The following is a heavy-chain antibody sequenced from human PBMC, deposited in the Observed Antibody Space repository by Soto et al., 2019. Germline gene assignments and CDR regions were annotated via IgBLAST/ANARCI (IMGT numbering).Heavy chain of an antibody. J-gene: IGHJ6*02. CDR1: GFTFSSYG. V-gene: IGHV3-33*01. CDR3: ARPLVAPVAGPYYYGMDV. CDR2: IWYDGNTK. D-gene: IGHD6-19*01. Sequence: GGSLRLSCAASGFTFSSYGFNWVRQAPGKGLEWVAVIWYDGNTKYYADSVKGRFTISRDNLKNTLYLQMNSLTAEDTAVYYCARPLVAPVAGPYYYGMDVWGQGTTVTVSS.